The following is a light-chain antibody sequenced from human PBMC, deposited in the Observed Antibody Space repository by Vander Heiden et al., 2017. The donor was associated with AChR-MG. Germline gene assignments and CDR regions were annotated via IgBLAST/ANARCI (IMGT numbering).Light chain of an antibody. V-gene: IGKV1-5*03. Sequence: DIQMTQSPSTLSASVGDRVTITCRAGLTVTSRLAWYQQKPGRAPKLLIYESSNLESGVPSRFSGSGSGTEFTLTISSLQPDDSATYFCQQYNSYPHTFGQGTKVEIK. CDR2: ESS. CDR1: LTVTSR. CDR3: QQYNSYPHT. J-gene: IGKJ2*01.